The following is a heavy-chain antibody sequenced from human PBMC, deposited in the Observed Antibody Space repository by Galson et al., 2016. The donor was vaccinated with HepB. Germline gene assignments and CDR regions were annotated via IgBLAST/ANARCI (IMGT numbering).Heavy chain of an antibody. D-gene: IGHD3-9*01. V-gene: IGHV3-33*01. CDR2: IWNDGSER. J-gene: IGHJ4*02. Sequence: SLRLSCAVSGFTFRSYGMQWVRQAPGKGLEWVAVIWNDGSERHYGDSVKGRFTISRDDSKNMVYLQMNSVRAEDTAVYYCARDRRLRYFDWSGGAFDYWGQGTLVTVSS. CDR3: ARDRRLRYFDWSGGAFDY. CDR1: GFTFRSYG.